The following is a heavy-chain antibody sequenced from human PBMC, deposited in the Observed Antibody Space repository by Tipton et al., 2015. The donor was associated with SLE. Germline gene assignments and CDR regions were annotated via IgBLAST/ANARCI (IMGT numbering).Heavy chain of an antibody. CDR2: IYYSGST. CDR1: GGSISSSSYY. Sequence: LSLTCTVSGGSISSSSYYWGWIRQPPGKGLEWIGSIYYSGSTYYNPSLKSRVTISVDTSKNQFSLRLSSVTAADTAVYYCARGGKWFDPWGQGTLVTVSS. J-gene: IGHJ5*02. CDR3: ARGGKWFDP. V-gene: IGHV4-39*07.